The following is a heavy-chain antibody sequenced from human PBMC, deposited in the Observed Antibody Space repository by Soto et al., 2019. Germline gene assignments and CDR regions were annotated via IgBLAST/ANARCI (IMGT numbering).Heavy chain of an antibody. CDR1: GFTFSDYY. CDR3: ARAYGDPYFYYGLDV. CDR2: ISNSGSTI. Sequence: QVQLVESGGGLVKPGGSLRLSCAASGFTFSDYYINWIRQAPGKGLEWVSYISNSGSTISYADSVKGRFTISRDNAKNSLYLQMNSLRAEDTAVYYCARAYGDPYFYYGLDVWGQGTTVTGSS. D-gene: IGHD4-17*01. V-gene: IGHV3-11*01. J-gene: IGHJ6*02.